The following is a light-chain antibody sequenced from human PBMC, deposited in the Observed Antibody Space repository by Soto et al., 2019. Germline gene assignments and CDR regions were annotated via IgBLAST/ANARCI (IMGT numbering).Light chain of an antibody. V-gene: IGKV3-20*01. CDR3: QQYGSSPPIT. CDR2: DAS. Sequence: EIVLTQSPATLSLSPGERATLSCRASQSVSNYLAWYQQKPGQAPRLLIYDASNRATDIPARFSGSGSGTDFTLTISRLEPEDSAVYYCQQYGSSPPITFGQGTRLEIK. J-gene: IGKJ5*01. CDR1: QSVSNY.